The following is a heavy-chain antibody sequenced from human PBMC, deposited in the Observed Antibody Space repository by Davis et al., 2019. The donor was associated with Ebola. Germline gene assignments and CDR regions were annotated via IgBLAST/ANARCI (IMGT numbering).Heavy chain of an antibody. D-gene: IGHD6-19*01. Sequence: GESLKISCAASGFTFSSYTMNWVRQAPGKGLEWVSSISSSSYYIFYADSLKGRFTISRDNAKNSLYLQMNNVRAEDTAVYFCASKGVAAPPGASYGMDVWGQGTTVTVSS. V-gene: IGHV3-21*01. CDR1: GFTFSSYT. CDR3: ASKGVAAPPGASYGMDV. CDR2: ISSSSYYI. J-gene: IGHJ6*02.